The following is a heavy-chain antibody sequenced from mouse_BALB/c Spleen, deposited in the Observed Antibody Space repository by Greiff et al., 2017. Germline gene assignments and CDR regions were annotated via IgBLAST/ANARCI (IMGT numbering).Heavy chain of an antibody. J-gene: IGHJ4*01. CDR3: NAGVVGMDY. CDR2: IDPENGDT. D-gene: IGHD1-1*01. V-gene: IGHV14-4*02. CDR1: GFNIKDYY. Sequence: VQLQQSGAELVRSGASVKLSCTASGFNIKDYYMHWVKQRPEQGLEWIGWIDPENGDTEYAPKFQGKATMTADTSSNTAYLQLSSLTSEDTAVYYCNAGVVGMDYWGQGTSVTVSS.